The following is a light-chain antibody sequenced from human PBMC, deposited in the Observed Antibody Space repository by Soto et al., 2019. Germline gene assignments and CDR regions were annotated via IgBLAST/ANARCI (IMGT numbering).Light chain of an antibody. CDR1: QSVSIY. J-gene: IGKJ1*01. CDR2: DAS. CDR3: QQYSTSPGT. V-gene: IGKV3-11*01. Sequence: VLTQSPATLSLSPGETATLSCRASQSVSIYLAWYQQKPGQAPRLLIYDASNRATGIPARFSGSGSGTDFTLTIRGLQPEGFAVYYCQQYSTSPGTFGQGTKVDIK.